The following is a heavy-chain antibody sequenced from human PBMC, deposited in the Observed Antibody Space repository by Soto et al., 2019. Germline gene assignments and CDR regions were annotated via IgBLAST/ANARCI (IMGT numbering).Heavy chain of an antibody. Sequence: SETLSLTCTVSGGSISSYYWSWIRQPPGKGLEWVGYIYYSGSTNYNPSLKSRVTISVDTSKNQFSLKLSSVTAADTAVYYCAGADYYGSGSYYNRKYYYYYYGMDVWGQGSTVTVSS. D-gene: IGHD3-10*01. CDR1: GGSISSYY. V-gene: IGHV4-59*01. CDR3: AGADYYGSGSYYNRKYYYYYYGMDV. J-gene: IGHJ6*02. CDR2: IYYSGST.